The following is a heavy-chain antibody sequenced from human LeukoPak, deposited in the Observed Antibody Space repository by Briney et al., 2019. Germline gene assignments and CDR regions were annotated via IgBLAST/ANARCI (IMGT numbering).Heavy chain of an antibody. J-gene: IGHJ5*02. CDR3: AKAGRAAPGDNWFDP. D-gene: IGHD2-15*01. CDR2: ISGSGGST. CDR1: GFTFSSCA. V-gene: IGHV3-23*01. Sequence: GGSLRLSCAASGFTFSSCAMSWVRQAPGKGLEWVSAISGSGGSTYYADSVKGRFTISRDNSKNTLYLQMNSLRAEDTAVYYCAKAGRAAPGDNWFDPWGQGTLVTVSS.